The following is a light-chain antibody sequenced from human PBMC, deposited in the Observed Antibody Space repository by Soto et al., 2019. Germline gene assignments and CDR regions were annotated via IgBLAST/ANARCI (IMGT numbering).Light chain of an antibody. Sequence: EIVMTQSPATLSVSPGERATLSCRASQSVSRYLAWFQQKPGQAPRLLIYGASNRATGIPARFSGSGSGTDFTLTIASLEPEDFAVYYCQQRSDWPLTFGGGTKVDIK. V-gene: IGKV3-11*01. CDR1: QSVSRY. CDR2: GAS. J-gene: IGKJ4*01. CDR3: QQRSDWPLT.